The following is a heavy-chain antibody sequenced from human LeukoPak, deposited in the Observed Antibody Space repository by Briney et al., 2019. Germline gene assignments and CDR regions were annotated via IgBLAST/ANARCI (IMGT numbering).Heavy chain of an antibody. CDR2: IKQDGSEK. CDR3: ARVGGACYGSGSYYSGY. D-gene: IGHD3-10*01. Sequence: GGSLRLSCAASGFTFSTYWMSWVRQAPGKGLERVANIKQDGSEKYYVDSVKGRFTISRDSAKNSLYLQMNSLRAEDTAVYYCARVGGACYGSGSYYSGYWGQGTLVTVSS. CDR1: GFTFSTYW. V-gene: IGHV3-7*01. J-gene: IGHJ4*02.